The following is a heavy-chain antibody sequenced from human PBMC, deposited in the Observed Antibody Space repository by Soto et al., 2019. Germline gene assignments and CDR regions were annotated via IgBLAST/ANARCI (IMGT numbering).Heavy chain of an antibody. V-gene: IGHV3-21*01. CDR3: ARDRMGYYDSSGYSDY. J-gene: IGHJ4*02. CDR1: GFTFSSYS. CDR2: ISSSSSYI. Sequence: GGSLRLSCAASGFTFSSYSMNWARQAPGKGLEWVSSISSSSSYIYYADSVKGRFTISRDNAKNSLYLQMNSLRAEDTAVYYCARDRMGYYDSSGYSDYWGQGTLVTVSS. D-gene: IGHD3-22*01.